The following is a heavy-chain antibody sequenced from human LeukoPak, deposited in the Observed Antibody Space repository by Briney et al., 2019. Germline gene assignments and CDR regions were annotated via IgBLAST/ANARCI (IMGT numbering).Heavy chain of an antibody. CDR2: IYYSGKT. CDR1: GGSFSGYY. Sequence: SETLSLTCAVYGGSFSGYYWGWIRQPPGKGLECIGSIYYSGKTYYNPSLKSRVTISVDTSKNQFSLKLSSVTAADTAVYYCARHKQGYTTSWFYWGQGTLVTVSS. V-gene: IGHV4-39*01. J-gene: IGHJ4*02. CDR3: ARHKQGYTTSWFY. D-gene: IGHD6-13*01.